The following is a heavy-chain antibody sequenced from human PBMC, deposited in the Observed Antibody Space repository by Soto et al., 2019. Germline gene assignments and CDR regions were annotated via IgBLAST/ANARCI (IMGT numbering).Heavy chain of an antibody. D-gene: IGHD6-6*01. Sequence: ASVKVSCKASGYTFTAYFIHWVRQAPGQGLQWMGWINPNSGGTNYPRTFQGRATMTRDTSISTAYMELNRLTSDDTAVFFCARIHTYSVSSPLDYWGQGTLVTVSS. CDR1: GYTFTAYF. V-gene: IGHV1-2*02. CDR3: ARIHTYSVSSPLDY. J-gene: IGHJ4*02. CDR2: INPNSGGT.